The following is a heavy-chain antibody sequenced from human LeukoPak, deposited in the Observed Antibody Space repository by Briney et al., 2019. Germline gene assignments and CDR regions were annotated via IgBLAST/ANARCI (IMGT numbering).Heavy chain of an antibody. Sequence: PGGSLRLSCAASGFTFSSYWMHWVRQAPGKGLVWVSRINSDGSSTSYADSVKGRFTISRDNAKNTLYLQMNSLRAEDTAVYYCARAHYYGSGKLVDYWGQGTLVTVSS. CDR2: INSDGSST. CDR3: ARAHYYGSGKLVDY. D-gene: IGHD3-10*01. J-gene: IGHJ4*02. V-gene: IGHV3-74*01. CDR1: GFTFSSYW.